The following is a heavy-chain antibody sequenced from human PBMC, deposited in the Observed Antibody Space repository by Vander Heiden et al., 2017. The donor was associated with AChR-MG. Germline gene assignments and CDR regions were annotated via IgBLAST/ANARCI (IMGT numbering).Heavy chain of an antibody. CDR3: AKRVTMIRGVYFVNWFDP. D-gene: IGHD3-10*01. CDR2: ISGSGRNT. Sequence: EVQLLESGGDLVQPGGSLRLSCAASGFTFSTYAMSWVRQAPEKGLEWVSTISGSGRNTYYAESVKGRFTVSRDNSKNTLYLQMNSLRAEDTAVYYCAKRVTMIRGVYFVNWFDPWGQGTLVTVSS. J-gene: IGHJ5*02. CDR1: GFTFSTYA. V-gene: IGHV3-23*01.